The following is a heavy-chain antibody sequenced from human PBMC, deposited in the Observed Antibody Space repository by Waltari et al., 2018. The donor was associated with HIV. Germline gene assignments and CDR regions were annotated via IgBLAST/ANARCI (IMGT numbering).Heavy chain of an antibody. D-gene: IGHD1-26*01. J-gene: IGHJ6*02. CDR3: ARGGGLGTFSTLGHGMDV. Sequence: VQSVVSWGAWVQPGGSWRLSCLPSGCPSPRSNMPWVRQVTGKGLEWVSTIGPASETTSSDSVEGRFTTSRENAKRSIYLQMDSLRAGDTAVYYCARGGGLGTFSTLGHGMDVWGQGTTVIVSS. CDR2: IGPASET. V-gene: IGHV3-13*01. CDR1: GCPSPRSN.